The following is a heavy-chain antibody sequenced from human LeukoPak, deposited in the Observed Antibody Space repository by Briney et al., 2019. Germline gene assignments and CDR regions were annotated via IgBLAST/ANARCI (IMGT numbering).Heavy chain of an antibody. J-gene: IGHJ4*02. D-gene: IGHD1-26*01. CDR1: GFTFDDYA. CDR3: AKRGGVGATTGFDY. Sequence: PGRSLRLSCAASGFTFDDYAMHWVRQAPGKGLEWVSAISGSGGSTYYADSVKGRFTISRDNSKNTLYLQMNSLRAEDTAVYYCAKRGGVGATTGFDYWGQGTLVTVSS. CDR2: ISGSGGST. V-gene: IGHV3-23*01.